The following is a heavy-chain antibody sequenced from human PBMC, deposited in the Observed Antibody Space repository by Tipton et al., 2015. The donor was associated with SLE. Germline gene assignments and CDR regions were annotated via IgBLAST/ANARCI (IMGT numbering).Heavy chain of an antibody. J-gene: IGHJ4*02. D-gene: IGHD3-22*01. CDR2: IRNDGSNK. Sequence: SLRLSCAASGFRFNFYGMHWVRQAPGKGLEWVAFIRNDGSNKYYADSVQGRFTISRDNSKNTLSLQMNSLRAEDTAVYYCAKDPPGYYYDSSGYYPHYWGQGTLVTVSS. CDR1: GFRFNFYG. CDR3: AKDPPGYYYDSSGYYPHY. V-gene: IGHV3-30*02.